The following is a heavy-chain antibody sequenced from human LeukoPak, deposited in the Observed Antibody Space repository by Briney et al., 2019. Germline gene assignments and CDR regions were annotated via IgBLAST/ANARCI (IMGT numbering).Heavy chain of an antibody. Sequence: GGSLRLSCAASGFTFRSYGTHWVRQAPGRGLEWVAVIYYDGSENYCADSVKGRFTISRDNSKNTLYLQMNSLRAEDTAVYFCARDGFTTGWTPDFWGQGTLVTVSS. CDR1: GFTFRSYG. V-gene: IGHV3-33*01. CDR2: IYYDGSEN. D-gene: IGHD1-1*01. J-gene: IGHJ4*02. CDR3: ARDGFTTGWTPDF.